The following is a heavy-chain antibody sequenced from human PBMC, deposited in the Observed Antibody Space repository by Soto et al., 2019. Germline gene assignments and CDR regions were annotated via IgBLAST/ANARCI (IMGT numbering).Heavy chain of an antibody. V-gene: IGHV4-61*01. J-gene: IGHJ5*01. D-gene: IGHD3-16*01. CDR1: GYSVSSGNYY. CDR2: IYYSGST. Sequence: SETLTLTCTVSGYSVSSGNYYLSWIRQPPGKGLEWIGHIYYSGSTNYSPSLKSRVTISLDTSNNQFSLKVTSETAADTAVYYCARISVDTYMIYWFDPWDQGTLVTVSS. CDR3: ARISVDTYMIYWFDP.